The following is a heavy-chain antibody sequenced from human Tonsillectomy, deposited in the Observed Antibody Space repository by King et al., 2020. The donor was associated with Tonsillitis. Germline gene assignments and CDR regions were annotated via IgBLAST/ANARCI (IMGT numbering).Heavy chain of an antibody. CDR1: GGSISTGGYS. CDR2: IYHVGNP. V-gene: IGHV4-30-2*01. Sequence: QLQESGSGLVKPSEALSLTCAVSGGSISTGGYSWSWIRQPPGKGLEWIAYIYHVGNPFYRSSLQSRVTISVDSSKNQFSLKLTSVTAADTAMYYCARGYFYDGGGSARTYYFDSWGQGTLVTVPS. CDR3: ARGYFYDGGGSARTYYFDS. D-gene: IGHD3-22*01. J-gene: IGHJ4*02.